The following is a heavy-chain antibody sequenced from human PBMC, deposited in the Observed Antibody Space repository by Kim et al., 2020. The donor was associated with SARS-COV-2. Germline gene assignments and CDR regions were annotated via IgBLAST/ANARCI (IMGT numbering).Heavy chain of an antibody. CDR3: ARGITMVRGVIISYYYGMDV. J-gene: IGHJ6*02. Sequence: SETLSLTCTVSGGSISSYYWSWIRQPPGKGLEWIGYIYYSGSTNYNPSLKSRVTISVDTSKNQFSLKLSSVTAADTAVYYCARGITMVRGVIISYYYGMDVWGQGTTVTVSS. V-gene: IGHV4-59*01. CDR1: GGSISSYY. CDR2: IYYSGST. D-gene: IGHD3-10*01.